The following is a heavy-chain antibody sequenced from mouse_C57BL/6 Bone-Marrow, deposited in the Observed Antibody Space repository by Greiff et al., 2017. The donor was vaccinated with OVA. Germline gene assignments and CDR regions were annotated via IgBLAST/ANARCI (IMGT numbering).Heavy chain of an antibody. CDR3: ARDYYDYTDY. CDR1: GYAFTNYL. CDR2: INPGSGGT. D-gene: IGHD2-4*01. Sequence: QVHVKQSGAELVRPGTSVKVSCKASGYAFTNYLIAWVKQRPGQGLAWIGVINPGSGGTNYNEKFKGKATLTADKSSSTAYMQLSSLTSEDSAVYFCARDYYDYTDYWGQGTSVTVSS. V-gene: IGHV1-54*01. J-gene: IGHJ4*01.